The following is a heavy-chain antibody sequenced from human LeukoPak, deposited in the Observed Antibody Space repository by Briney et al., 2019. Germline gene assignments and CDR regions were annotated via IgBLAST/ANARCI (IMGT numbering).Heavy chain of an antibody. V-gene: IGHV3-7*01. CDR3: ASGRQLGY. J-gene: IGHJ4*02. Sequence: GGSLRLSCAASGFTFSNYWMSWVRQAPGKGLEWVANIKEDGSEKYYVDSVKGRFTISRDNARNSLYLQMNSLRAEDTAVYYCASGRQLGYWGEGTLVTVSS. D-gene: IGHD6-13*01. CDR2: IKEDGSEK. CDR1: GFTFSNYW.